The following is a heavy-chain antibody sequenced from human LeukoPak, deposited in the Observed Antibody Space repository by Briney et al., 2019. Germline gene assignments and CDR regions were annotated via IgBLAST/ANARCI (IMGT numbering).Heavy chain of an antibody. D-gene: IGHD5/OR15-5a*01. CDR2: TSGDGITT. CDR3: ARDHVYGGADY. V-gene: IGHV3-43*02. CDR1: GFTFHNYA. J-gene: IGHJ4*02. Sequence: GGSLRLSCAASGFTFHNYAIHWVRQAPGKGLEWVSLTSGDGITTYFADSVKGRFTISRDNSKSSQFLQMNSLRTEDTALYYCARDHVYGGADYWGQGTLVTVSS.